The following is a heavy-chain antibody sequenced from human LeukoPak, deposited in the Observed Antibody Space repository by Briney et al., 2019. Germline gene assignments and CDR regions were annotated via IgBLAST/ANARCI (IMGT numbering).Heavy chain of an antibody. V-gene: IGHV4-61*02. CDR3: ARGRGDFWSGYYTDYYMDV. D-gene: IGHD3-3*01. CDR1: GGSISSGSYY. CDR2: IYTSGST. Sequence: PSETLSLTCTVSGGSISSGSYYWSWIRQPAGKGLEWIGRIYTSGSTNYNPSLKSRVTISVDTSKSQFSLKLSSVTAADTAVYYCARGRGDFWSGYYTDYYMDVWGKGTTVTVSS. J-gene: IGHJ6*03.